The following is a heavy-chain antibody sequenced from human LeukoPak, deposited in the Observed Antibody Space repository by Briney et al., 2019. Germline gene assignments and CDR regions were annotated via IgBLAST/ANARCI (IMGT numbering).Heavy chain of an antibody. J-gene: IGHJ4*02. D-gene: IGHD3-22*01. Sequence: GGSLRLSCATSGFTFSTFWMHWVRHAPGKGLVWVSRINHDGSSTNYADSVKGRFTISRDNAKNTLYLQMNSLRAEDTAVYYCAKWDTYYDSSGYYFYWGQGTLVTVSS. CDR2: INHDGSST. CDR3: AKWDTYYDSSGYYFY. V-gene: IGHV3-74*01. CDR1: GFTFSTFW.